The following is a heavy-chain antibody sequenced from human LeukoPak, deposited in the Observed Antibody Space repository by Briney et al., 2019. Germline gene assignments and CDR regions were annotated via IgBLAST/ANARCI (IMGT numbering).Heavy chain of an antibody. J-gene: IGHJ6*04. CDR1: GFTFSSYG. V-gene: IGHV3-23*01. CDR2: ISGSGGST. D-gene: IGHD3-10*02. Sequence: PGGTLRLSCAASGFTFSSYGMSWVRQASGKGLEWVSAISGSGGSTYYADSVKGRFTISRDNSDNTLYLQMNSLRAEDTAVYYCAELGITMIGGVWGKGTTVTISS. CDR3: AELGITMIGGV.